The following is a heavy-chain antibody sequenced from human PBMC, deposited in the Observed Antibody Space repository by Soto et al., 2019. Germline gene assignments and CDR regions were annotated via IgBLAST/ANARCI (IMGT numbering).Heavy chain of an antibody. V-gene: IGHV3-33*01. CDR1: GFTFSTYG. Sequence: QVQLVESGGGVVQHGRSLRLSCVASGFTFSTYGMHWVRQAPGKGLEWVALIWSDGNNKYNGDSVKGRFTISRDNSKNTLYLQMNSLRVEDTAVYYCARDPPEDSRGYFALDVWGQGTMVTVSS. D-gene: IGHD3-22*01. J-gene: IGHJ3*01. CDR3: ARDPPEDSRGYFALDV. CDR2: IWSDGNNK.